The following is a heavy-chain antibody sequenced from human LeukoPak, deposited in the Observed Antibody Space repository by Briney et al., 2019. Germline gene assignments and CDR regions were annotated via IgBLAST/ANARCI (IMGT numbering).Heavy chain of an antibody. V-gene: IGHV4-61*02. CDR1: GGSISSGSYY. Sequence: SQTLSLTCTVSGGSISSGSYYWSWIRQPAGKGLEWIGRIYISGGTDYNPSLKSRVTISLDTSKNQFSLKLISVTAADTAVYFCSRSGKSDFDYWGQGTLVTVSS. J-gene: IGHJ4*02. CDR2: IYISGGT. D-gene: IGHD1-14*01. CDR3: SRSGKSDFDY.